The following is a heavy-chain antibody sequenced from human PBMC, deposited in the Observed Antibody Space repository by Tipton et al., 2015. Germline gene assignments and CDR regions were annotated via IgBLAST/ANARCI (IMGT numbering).Heavy chain of an antibody. D-gene: IGHD5-12*01. Sequence: QLVQSGVEVKKPGASVSVSCKASGYIFSSYGISWVRQAPGQGLEWMGWISVYSGSINYAQKFQGRVTLTTDTSASTAYMELRSLRSDDTALYYCARSSRYSSYDIYGMDVWGQGTTVTVSS. CDR1: GYIFSSYG. CDR2: ISVYSGSI. J-gene: IGHJ6*02. CDR3: ARSSRYSSYDIYGMDV. V-gene: IGHV1-18*01.